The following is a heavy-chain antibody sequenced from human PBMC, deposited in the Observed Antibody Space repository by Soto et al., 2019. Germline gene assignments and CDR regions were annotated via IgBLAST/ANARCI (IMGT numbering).Heavy chain of an antibody. V-gene: IGHV1-46*01. CDR1: GYTFTSYA. CDR2: INPTGGST. D-gene: IGHD2-21*01. J-gene: IGHJ4*02. CDR3: ARDLAAGDL. Sequence: ASVKVSCKASGYTFTSYAMHWVRQAPGHGLEWMAIINPTGGSTNYAQKFRGRITLTMDTSTSTVYMELSSLRSEDTAVYYCARDLAAGDLWGQGTLVTVSS.